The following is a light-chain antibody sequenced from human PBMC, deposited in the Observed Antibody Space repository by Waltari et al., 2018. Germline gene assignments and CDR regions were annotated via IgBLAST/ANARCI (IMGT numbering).Light chain of an antibody. Sequence: QSLLTQPPSASGTPGQRVAISCSGSSPSIGGKSVNWYQQVPGTAPKVLIFSDNQRPSGVPDRISGSKSGTSASLAISGLQSEDETDYYCAAWDDSLNGWVFGGGTRLTVL. J-gene: IGLJ3*02. CDR1: SPSIGGKS. V-gene: IGLV1-44*01. CDR3: AAWDDSLNGWV. CDR2: SDN.